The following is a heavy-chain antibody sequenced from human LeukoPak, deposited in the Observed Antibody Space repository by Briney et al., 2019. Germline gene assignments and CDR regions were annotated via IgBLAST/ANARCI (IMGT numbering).Heavy chain of an antibody. D-gene: IGHD6-13*01. CDR2: RRQDGSEK. CDR3: TRDGTAPGLYFDL. CDR1: GFTFSDFW. J-gene: IGHJ4*01. Sequence: GGSLRLSCAVSGFTFSDFWTNWVRQAQGQGLEWVASRRQDGSEKTYVDSVKGRFTISRDNTKNSLFLQMNSLRAEDTAVYYCTRDGTAPGLYFDLWGQGTLVTVSS. V-gene: IGHV3-7*01.